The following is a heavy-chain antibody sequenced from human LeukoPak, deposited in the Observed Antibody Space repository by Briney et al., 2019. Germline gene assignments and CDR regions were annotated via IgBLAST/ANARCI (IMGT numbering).Heavy chain of an antibody. CDR1: GFTFSTHA. V-gene: IGHV3-23*01. CDR3: AKDIQLST. J-gene: IGHJ3*01. CDR2: IDSSGDYT. D-gene: IGHD5-24*01. Sequence: GGSLRLSCAASGFTFSTHAMTWVRQAPGKGLEWVSSIDSSGDYTFYADSVKGRFTISRDNSRNTLSLQMNNLRVEDTAIYYCAKDIQLSTWGLGTMVTVSS.